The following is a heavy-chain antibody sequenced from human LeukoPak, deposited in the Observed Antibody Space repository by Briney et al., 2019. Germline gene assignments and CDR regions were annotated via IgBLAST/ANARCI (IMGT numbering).Heavy chain of an antibody. CDR1: GYGFTNYW. CDR3: ARVRAGDGYKDGMDV. J-gene: IGHJ6*02. V-gene: IGHV5-51*01. D-gene: IGHD5-24*01. CDR2: IYPGDSDT. Sequence: GESLKISCKGSGYGFTNYWIGWVRQMPGKGLEWMGIIYPGDSDTRYSPSFQGQVTISADKSISTAYVQWGSLKASDTAMYYCARVRAGDGYKDGMDVWGQGTTVTVSS.